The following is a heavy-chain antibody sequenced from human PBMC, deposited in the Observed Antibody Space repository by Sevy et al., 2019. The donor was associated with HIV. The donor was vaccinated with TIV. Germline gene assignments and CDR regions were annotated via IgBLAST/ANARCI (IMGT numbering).Heavy chain of an antibody. CDR1: GYTFTSYG. Sequence: ASVKVSCKASGYTFTSYGISWVRQAPGQGLEWMGWISAYNGNTNYAQKLQGRVTMTTDTSTSTAYMELRSLRSDDTAVYYCAREGASIPGIAVAGTGKHKYYYYGMDVWGQGTTVTVSS. V-gene: IGHV1-18*01. CDR3: AREGASIPGIAVAGTGKHKYYYYGMDV. D-gene: IGHD6-19*01. J-gene: IGHJ6*02. CDR2: ISAYNGNT.